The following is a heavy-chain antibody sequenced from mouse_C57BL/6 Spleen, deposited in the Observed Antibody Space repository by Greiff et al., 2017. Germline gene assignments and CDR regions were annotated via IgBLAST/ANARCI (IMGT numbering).Heavy chain of an antibody. D-gene: IGHD2-5*01. V-gene: IGHV5-17*01. J-gene: IGHJ4*01. CDR3: ARGNYSTYGSAMDY. Sequence: EVKLMESGGGLVKPGGSLKLSCAASGFTFSDYGMHWVRQAPEKGLEWVAYISSGSSTIYYADTVKGRVSISRDNAKNTLFLQMTSLRSEDTAMYYCARGNYSTYGSAMDYWGQGTSVTVSS. CDR2: ISSGSSTI. CDR1: GFTFSDYG.